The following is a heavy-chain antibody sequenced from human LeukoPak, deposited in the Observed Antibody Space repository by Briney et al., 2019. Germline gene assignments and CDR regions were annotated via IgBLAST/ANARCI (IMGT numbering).Heavy chain of an antibody. CDR3: ARNYYYESSGPQY. V-gene: IGHV3-23*01. J-gene: IGHJ4*02. Sequence: GGSLRLSCAASGFTFTTYAMSWVRQAPGKGLEWVSAITEESGGSTYYTDSVKGRFTISRDNSKNTLYLQMNSLRAGDTAVYYCARNYYYESSGPQYWGQGTLVTVSS. CDR1: GFTFTTYA. CDR2: ITEESGGST. D-gene: IGHD3-22*01.